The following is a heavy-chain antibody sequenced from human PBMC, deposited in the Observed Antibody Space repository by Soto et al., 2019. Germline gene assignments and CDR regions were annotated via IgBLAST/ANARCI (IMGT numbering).Heavy chain of an antibody. CDR3: ARDXDXXGXRDIDY. CDR1: GFTFSSYG. Sequence: QVQLVESGGGVVQPGRSLRLSCAASGFTFSSYGMHWVRQAPGKGLEWVAVIWYDGSNKYYADSVKGRFTISRDNSKNTLYLQMNSLRAEDTAVYYXARDXDXXGXRDIDYWGQGTLVTVSS. D-gene: IGHD3-10*01. J-gene: IGHJ4*02. CDR2: IWYDGSNK. V-gene: IGHV3-33*01.